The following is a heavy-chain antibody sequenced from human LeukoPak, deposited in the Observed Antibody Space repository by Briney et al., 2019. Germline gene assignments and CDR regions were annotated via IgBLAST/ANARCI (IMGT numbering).Heavy chain of an antibody. CDR3: ARDFVAGPRGGY. D-gene: IGHD6-19*01. CDR2: VKQDGTEK. V-gene: IGHV3-7*01. J-gene: IGHJ4*02. Sequence: GGSLRLAWSASGFTVSSYWMSWVREAPRKGREGVSNVKQDGTEKYYVDSVKCRFTISRDNAKTSLYLQMNSLRAEDTAGYYCARDFVAGPRGGYWGQGTLVTVSS. CDR1: GFTVSSYW.